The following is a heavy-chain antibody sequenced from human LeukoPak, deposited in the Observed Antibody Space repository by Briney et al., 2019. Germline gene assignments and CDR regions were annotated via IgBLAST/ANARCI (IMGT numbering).Heavy chain of an antibody. J-gene: IGHJ4*02. V-gene: IGHV4-39*01. Sequence: SETLSLTCTVSGGSISSSSYYWGWIRQPPGKGLEWIGSIYYSGSTYYNPSHKSRVTISVDTSKNQFSLKLSSVTAAGTAVYYCARLGGGYSYGYGVDYWGQGSLVTVSS. D-gene: IGHD5-18*01. CDR1: GGSISSSSYY. CDR2: IYYSGST. CDR3: ARLGGGYSYGYGVDY.